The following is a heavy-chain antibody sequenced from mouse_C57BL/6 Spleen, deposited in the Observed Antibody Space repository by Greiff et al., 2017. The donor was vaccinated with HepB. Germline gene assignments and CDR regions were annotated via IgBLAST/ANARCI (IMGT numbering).Heavy chain of an antibody. V-gene: IGHV1-76*01. J-gene: IGHJ2*01. CDR3: ARDYYGSSYYFDY. CDR2: IYPGSGNT. Sequence: VKLVESGAELVRPGASVKLSCKASGYTFTDYYINWVKQRPGQGLEWIARIYPGSGNTYYNEKFKGKATLTAEKSSSTAYMQLSSLTSEDSAVYFCARDYYGSSYYFDYWGQGTTLTVSS. CDR1: GYTFTDYY. D-gene: IGHD1-1*01.